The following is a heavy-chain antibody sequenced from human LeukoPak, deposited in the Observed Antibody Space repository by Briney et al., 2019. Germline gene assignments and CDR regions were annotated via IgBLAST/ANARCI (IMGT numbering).Heavy chain of an antibody. J-gene: IGHJ1*01. CDR3: ARDPLAAAPSRYFQH. Sequence: PGGSLRLSCVASGFNFSVYSMSWVRQAPGKGLEWVANIKQDGSEKYYVDSVKGRFTISRDNAKNSLYLQMNSLRAEDTAVYYCARDPLAAAPSRYFQHWGQGTLVTVSS. CDR2: IKQDGSEK. V-gene: IGHV3-7*01. CDR1: GFNFSVYS. D-gene: IGHD6-13*01.